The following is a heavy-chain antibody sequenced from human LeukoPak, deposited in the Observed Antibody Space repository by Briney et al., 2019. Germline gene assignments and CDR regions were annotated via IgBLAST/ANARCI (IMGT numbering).Heavy chain of an antibody. V-gene: IGHV4-61*02. CDR1: GYSISSGSYY. CDR2: IYTSGST. J-gene: IGHJ6*03. D-gene: IGHD6-13*01. CDR3: ARTTEAHSWRTRYYDYYMDV. Sequence: SETLSLTCTVSGYSISSGSYYWSWIRQPAGKGLEWIGRIYTSGSTNYNPSLKSRVTISVDTSKNQFSLKLSSVTAADTAVYYCARTTEAHSWRTRYYDYYMDVWGKGTTVTVSS.